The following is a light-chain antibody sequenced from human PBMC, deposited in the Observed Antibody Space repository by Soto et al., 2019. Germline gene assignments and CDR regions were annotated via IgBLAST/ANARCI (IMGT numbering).Light chain of an antibody. V-gene: IGLV2-14*01. J-gene: IGLJ3*02. CDR3: NSYTSSGSPM. CDR2: DVG. CDR1: SSDVGGYNY. Sequence: QSALTQPASVSGSPGQSITISCTGTSSDVGGYNYVSWYQQHPGKAPKLMIYDVGNRPSGVSHRFSGSKSGNTASLTISGLQAEDEAEYYCNSYTSSGSPMFGGGTKLTVL.